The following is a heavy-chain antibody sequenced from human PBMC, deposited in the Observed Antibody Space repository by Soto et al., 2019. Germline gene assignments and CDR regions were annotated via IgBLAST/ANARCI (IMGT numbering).Heavy chain of an antibody. CDR3: ATANLYCTNGVCYIAPSPPTPNYGMDV. CDR2: FDPEDGET. D-gene: IGHD2-8*01. V-gene: IGHV1-24*01. J-gene: IGHJ6*02. Sequence: ASVKVSCKVSGYTLTELSTHWVRQAPGKGLEWMGGFDPEDGETIYAQKFQGRVTMTEDTSTDTAYMELSSLRSEDTAVYYCATANLYCTNGVCYIAPSPPTPNYGMDVWGQGTTVTVS. CDR1: GYTLTELS.